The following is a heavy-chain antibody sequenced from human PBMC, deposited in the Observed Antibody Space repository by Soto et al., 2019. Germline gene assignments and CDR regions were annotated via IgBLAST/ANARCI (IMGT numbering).Heavy chain of an antibody. CDR2: IYYSGST. Sequence: SETLSLTCTVSGGSISSSSYYWGWIRQPPGKGLEWIGSIYYSGSTYYNPSLKSRVTISVDTSKNQFSLKLSSVTAADTAVYYCARHDYGGNSARNWFDPWGQGTLVTVS. CDR1: GGSISSSSYY. J-gene: IGHJ5*02. V-gene: IGHV4-39*01. D-gene: IGHD4-17*01. CDR3: ARHDYGGNSARNWFDP.